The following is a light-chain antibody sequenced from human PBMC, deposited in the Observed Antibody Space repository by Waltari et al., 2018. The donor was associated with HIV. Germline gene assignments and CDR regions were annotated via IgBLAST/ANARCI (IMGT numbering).Light chain of an antibody. CDR1: PSVLYSSNNKNY. Sequence: DIVMTQSPDSLAVSLGERANINCTSSPSVLYSSNNKNYLAWYQQKPGQPPKLLIYWASTRESGVPDRFSGSGSGTDFTLTISSLQAEDVALYYCQQYYDTPLTFGGGTKVEIK. CDR2: WAS. J-gene: IGKJ4*01. CDR3: QQYYDTPLT. V-gene: IGKV4-1*01.